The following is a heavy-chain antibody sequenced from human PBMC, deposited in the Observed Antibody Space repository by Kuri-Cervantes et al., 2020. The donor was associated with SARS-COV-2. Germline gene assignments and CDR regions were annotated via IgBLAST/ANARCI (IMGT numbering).Heavy chain of an antibody. CDR1: GFNFSTTD. CDR2: ISYDVKKK. CDR3: AKDRFGVHDF. Sequence: GGSLRLSCTASGFNFSTTDMHWVRQTPGKGLEWVAVISYDVKKKKCVASGKGRFTISRDNSQNTLYLQVKSLKSEDTAIYYCAKDRFGVHDFWGQGTLVTVSS. V-gene: IGHV3-30*18. J-gene: IGHJ4*02. D-gene: IGHD2-8*01.